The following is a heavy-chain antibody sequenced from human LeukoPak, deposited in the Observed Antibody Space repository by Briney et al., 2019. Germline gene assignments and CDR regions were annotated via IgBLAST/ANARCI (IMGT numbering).Heavy chain of an antibody. CDR1: GFTFSDYY. D-gene: IGHD3-10*01. J-gene: IGHJ4*02. CDR3: VSSLHGFSYGPGY. V-gene: IGHV3-11*04. Sequence: GGSLRLSCAASGFTFSDYYMSWIRQAPGKGLEWVSYISSSGSTIYYADSVKGRFTISRDNARRSLYLQMNSLRVEDTAMYYCVSSLHGFSYGPGYWGQGTLVIVSS. CDR2: ISSSGSTI.